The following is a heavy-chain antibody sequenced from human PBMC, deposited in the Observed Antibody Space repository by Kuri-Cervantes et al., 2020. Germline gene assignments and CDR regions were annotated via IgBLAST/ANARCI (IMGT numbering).Heavy chain of an antibody. CDR3: ASSSSRGPRQLWFGY. Sequence: ASVKVSCKASGYTFTSYYMHWVRQAPGQGLEWMGIINPSGGSTSYAQKFQGRVTISVDTSKNQFSLKLSSVTAADTAVYYCASSSSRGPRQLWFGYWGQGTLVTVSS. J-gene: IGHJ4*02. CDR2: INPSGGST. V-gene: IGHV1-46*01. CDR1: GYTFTSYY. D-gene: IGHD3-10*01.